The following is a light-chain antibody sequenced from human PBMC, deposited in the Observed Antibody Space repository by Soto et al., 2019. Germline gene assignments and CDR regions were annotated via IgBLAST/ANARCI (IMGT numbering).Light chain of an antibody. CDR1: SSDVGGFNS. Sequence: QSVLTQPASVSGSPGQSITISCTGTSSDVGGFNSVSWYQLRPGTAPKLILYDVVDRPSGVSYRFSGSKSGNTASLTISGLQAADEADYYCSSYTSSSADVFGTGTKVTVL. V-gene: IGLV2-14*03. CDR2: DVV. CDR3: SSYTSSSADV. J-gene: IGLJ1*01.